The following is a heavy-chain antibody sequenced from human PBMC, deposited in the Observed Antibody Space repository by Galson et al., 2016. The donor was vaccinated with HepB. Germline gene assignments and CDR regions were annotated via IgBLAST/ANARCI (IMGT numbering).Heavy chain of an antibody. V-gene: IGHV3-9*01. CDR1: GFTFNDYA. CDR2: IWWNSGHT. D-gene: IGHD1-7*01. J-gene: IGHJ3*01. CDR3: AKVRTTLLDDQRKGWDSCDF. Sequence: SLRLSCAASGFTFNDYAMHWVRQAPGKGLEWVSAIWWNSGHTGYAASVRGRFTISRDNTKSSLSLQMNSLRPEDTSLYYCAKVRTTLLDDQRKGWDSCDFWGQGTVVTVSS.